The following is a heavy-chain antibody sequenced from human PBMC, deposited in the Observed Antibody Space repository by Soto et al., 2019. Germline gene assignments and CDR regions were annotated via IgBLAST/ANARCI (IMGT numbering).Heavy chain of an antibody. V-gene: IGHV1-2*02. J-gene: IGHJ4*02. D-gene: IGHD3-16*01. CDR3: ARDERSYGEPPFDY. CDR2: IRSNGGDP. Sequence: GASVKVSCKASGFTFTGYYIHWVRRAPGQGLEWMGWIRSNGGDPKYSQKFQDRVTMTRDTSMNTVYMELSRLRSDDTAVYYCARDERSYGEPPFDYWGQGTLVTVSS. CDR1: GFTFTGYY.